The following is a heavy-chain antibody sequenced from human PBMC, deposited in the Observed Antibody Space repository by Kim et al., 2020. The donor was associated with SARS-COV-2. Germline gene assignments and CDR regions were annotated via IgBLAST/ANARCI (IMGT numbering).Heavy chain of an antibody. J-gene: IGHJ3*02. D-gene: IGHD1-1*01. Sequence: SETLSLTCTVSGGSISSYYWSWIRQPPEKGLEWIGYIYYSGSTNYNPSLKSRVTISVDTSKNQFSLKLSSVTAADTAVYYCARDVELGTGTHAFDIWGQGTMVTVSS. V-gene: IGHV4-59*13. CDR1: GGSISSYY. CDR2: IYYSGST. CDR3: ARDVELGTGTHAFDI.